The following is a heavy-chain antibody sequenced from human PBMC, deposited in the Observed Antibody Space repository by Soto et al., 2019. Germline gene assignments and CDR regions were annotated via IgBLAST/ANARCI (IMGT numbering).Heavy chain of an antibody. CDR2: IDPSDSYT. J-gene: IGHJ6*02. Sequence: PGESLKISCKGSGYSFTSYWISWVRQMPGKGLEWMGRIDPSDSYTNYSPSFQGHVTISADKSISTAYLQWSSLKASDTAMYYCARARSYAYVPGSYRLSYYGMDVWGQGTTVTVSS. CDR1: GYSFTSYW. V-gene: IGHV5-10-1*01. D-gene: IGHD3-16*02. CDR3: ARARSYAYVPGSYRLSYYGMDV.